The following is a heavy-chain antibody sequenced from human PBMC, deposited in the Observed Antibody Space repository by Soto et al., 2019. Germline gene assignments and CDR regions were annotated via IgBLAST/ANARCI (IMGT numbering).Heavy chain of an antibody. D-gene: IGHD5-18*01. CDR3: ARGNNIDTAMVQYYYYYYGMDV. CDR1: GGSISSYY. J-gene: IGHJ6*02. V-gene: IGHV4-59*01. Sequence: KPSETLSLTCTVSGGSISSYYWSWIRQPPGKGLEWIGYIYYSGSTNYNPSLKSRATISVDTSKNQFSLKLSSVTAADTAVYYCARGNNIDTAMVQYYYYYYGMDVWGQGTTVTVSS. CDR2: IYYSGST.